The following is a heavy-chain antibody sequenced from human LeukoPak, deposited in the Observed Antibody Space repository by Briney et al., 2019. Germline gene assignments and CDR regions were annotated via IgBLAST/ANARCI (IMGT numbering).Heavy chain of an antibody. CDR2: INPNSGCT. D-gene: IGHD6-13*01. CDR1: VYTFTAYY. V-gene: IGHV1-2*02. Sequence: GASVKVSCKASVYTFTAYYVYWVGKAPGQGLEWMGWINPNSGCTNYAQKFQGRDTITADESASTAYMELSSLRSEDTAVYYCARGGYGSSSHYYYYTDVWGKGTTVTVSS. CDR3: ARGGYGSSSHYYYYTDV. J-gene: IGHJ6*03.